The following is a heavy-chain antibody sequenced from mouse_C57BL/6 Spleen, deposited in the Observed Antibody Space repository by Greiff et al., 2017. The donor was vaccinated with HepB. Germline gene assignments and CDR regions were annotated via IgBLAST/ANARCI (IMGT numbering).Heavy chain of an antibody. CDR2: IYPGNSDT. D-gene: IGHD2-4*01. CDR1: GYTFTSYW. CDR3: TRRQKIYDYDGGAYYYAMDY. V-gene: IGHV1-5*01. J-gene: IGHJ4*01. Sequence: VQLQQSGTVLARPGASVKMSCKTSGYTFTSYWMHWVKQRPGQGLEWIGAIYPGNSDTSYNQKFKGKAKLTAVTSASTAYMELSSLTNEDSAVYYCTRRQKIYDYDGGAYYYAMDYWGQGTSVTVSS.